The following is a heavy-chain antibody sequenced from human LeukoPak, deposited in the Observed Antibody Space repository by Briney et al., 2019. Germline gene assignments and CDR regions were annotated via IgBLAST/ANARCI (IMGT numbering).Heavy chain of an antibody. J-gene: IGHJ4*02. D-gene: IGHD3-22*01. CDR3: ARDRIVVIGGYYFDY. CDR1: GFTFSSYA. Sequence: GSLRLSCAASGFTFSSYAMHWVGQAPGKGLEWVAVISYDGSNKYYADSVKGRFTISRDNSKNTLYLQMNSLRAEDTAVYYCARDRIVVIGGYYFDYWGQGTLVTVSS. V-gene: IGHV3-30*04. CDR2: ISYDGSNK.